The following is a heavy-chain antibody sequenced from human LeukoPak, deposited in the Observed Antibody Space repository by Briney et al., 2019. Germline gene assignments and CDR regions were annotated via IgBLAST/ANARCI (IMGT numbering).Heavy chain of an antibody. CDR3: ARGTYWSPLDFDY. Sequence: GGSLRLSCAASGFTFSSYAMSWVRQAPGKGLEWVSAISGSGGSTYYADSVKGRSTISRDNAKNSLYLQMNSLRAEDTAVYYCARGTYWSPLDFDYWGQGTLVTVSS. J-gene: IGHJ4*02. CDR1: GFTFSSYA. V-gene: IGHV3-23*01. D-gene: IGHD3-16*01. CDR2: ISGSGGST.